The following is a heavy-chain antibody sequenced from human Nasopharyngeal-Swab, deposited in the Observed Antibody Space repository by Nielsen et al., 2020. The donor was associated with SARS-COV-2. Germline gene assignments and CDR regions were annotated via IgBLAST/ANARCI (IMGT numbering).Heavy chain of an antibody. Sequence: SQTLSITCPVSGDSIAYSTFYWGWIWQPPGKGLERLGKIYYNGNTYQNPSLKSRLTISVDKSRNQFSLQLSSVTAADTAVYYCVRSSSWYYFDDWAQGTQVTVSS. CDR1: GDSIAYSTFY. D-gene: IGHD6-13*01. V-gene: IGHV4-39*01. CDR3: VRSSSWYYFDD. CDR2: IYYNGNT. J-gene: IGHJ4*02.